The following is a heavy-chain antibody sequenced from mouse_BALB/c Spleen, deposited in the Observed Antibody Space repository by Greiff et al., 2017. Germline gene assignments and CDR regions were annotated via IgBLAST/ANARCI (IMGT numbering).Heavy chain of an antibody. CDR1: GYTFTSYY. CDR2: INPSNGGT. V-gene: IGHV1S81*02. CDR3: TRSVPYAMDY. J-gene: IGHJ4*01. Sequence: VHLVESGAELVKPGASVKLSCKASGYTFTSYYMYWVKQRPGQGLEWIGEINPSNGGTNFNEKFKSKATLTVDKSSSTAYMQLSSLTSEDSAVYYCTRSVPYAMDYWGQGTSVTVSS.